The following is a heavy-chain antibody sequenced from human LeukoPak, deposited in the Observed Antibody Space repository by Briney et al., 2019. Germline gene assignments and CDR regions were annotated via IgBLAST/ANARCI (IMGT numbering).Heavy chain of an antibody. V-gene: IGHV3-30*04. CDR3: ARDRVLSSSWQGNGYYYGMDV. J-gene: IGHJ6*04. Sequence: GGSLRLSCAASGFTFSSYAMHWVRQAPGKGLEWVAVISCDGSNKYYADSVKGRFTISRDNSKNTLCLQMNSLRAEDTAVYYCARDRVLSSSWQGNGYYYGMDVWGKGTTVTVSS. CDR2: ISCDGSNK. D-gene: IGHD6-13*01. CDR1: GFTFSSYA.